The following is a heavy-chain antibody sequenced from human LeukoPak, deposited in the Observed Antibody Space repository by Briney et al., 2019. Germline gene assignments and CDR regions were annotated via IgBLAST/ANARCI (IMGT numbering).Heavy chain of an antibody. V-gene: IGHV1-2*02. J-gene: IGHJ4*02. Sequence: ASVKVSCKASGYTFTGYYTHWVRQAPGQGLEWMGWINPNSGGTNYAQKFQGRVTMTRDTSISTAYMELSRLRSDDTAVYYCARESSGYSSGWYYFDYWGQGTLVTVSS. CDR2: INPNSGGT. D-gene: IGHD6-19*01. CDR1: GYTFTGYY. CDR3: ARESSGYSSGWYYFDY.